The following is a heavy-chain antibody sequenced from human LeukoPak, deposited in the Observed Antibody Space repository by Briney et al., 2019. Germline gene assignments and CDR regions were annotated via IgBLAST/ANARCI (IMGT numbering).Heavy chain of an antibody. CDR2: ISAYNGNT. D-gene: IGHD3-10*01. J-gene: IGHJ4*02. CDR1: GYTFTSYG. Sequence: EASVKVSCKASGYTFTSYGISWVRQAPGQGLEWMGWISAYNGNTKYAQKLQGRVTMTTDTSTRTAYMELRSLRSDDTAVYHCARVARTSLSITMVRGNFDYWGQGTLVTVSS. CDR3: ARVARTSLSITMVRGNFDY. V-gene: IGHV1-18*01.